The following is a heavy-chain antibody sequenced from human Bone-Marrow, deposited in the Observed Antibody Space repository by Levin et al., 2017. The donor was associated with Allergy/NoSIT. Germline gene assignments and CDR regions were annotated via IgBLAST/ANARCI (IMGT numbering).Heavy chain of an antibody. CDR1: GFTVSNNY. J-gene: IGHJ4*02. CDR2: IYSGRNT. CDR3: TKHWE. V-gene: IGHV3-53*01. D-gene: IGHD1-26*01. Sequence: GESLKISCAASGFTVSNNYMSWVRQAPGKGLEWVSVIYSGRNTYYADSVKGRFTISRDSSKNTLYLQMNSLRAEDTAVYYCTKHWEWGQGTLVTVSS.